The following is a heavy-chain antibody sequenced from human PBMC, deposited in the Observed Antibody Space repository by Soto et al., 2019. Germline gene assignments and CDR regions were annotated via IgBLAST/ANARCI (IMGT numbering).Heavy chain of an antibody. CDR3: ARVTYYYDSSGYAFDI. CDR2: IYYSGST. J-gene: IGHJ3*02. CDR1: GGSISSGGYY. Sequence: QVQLQESGPGLVKPSQTLSLTCTVSGGSISSGGYYWSWIRQHPGKGLEWIGYIYYSGSTYYNPSIKSRVTRSVDTSKNQFALKLSSVTTADTAVYYCARVTYYYDSSGYAFDIWGQGTMVTVSS. D-gene: IGHD3-22*01. V-gene: IGHV4-31*03.